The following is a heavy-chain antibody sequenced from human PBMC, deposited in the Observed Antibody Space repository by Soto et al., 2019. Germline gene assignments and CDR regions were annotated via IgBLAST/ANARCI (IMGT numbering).Heavy chain of an antibody. CDR2: IYYSGST. V-gene: IGHV4-39*01. CDR1: GGSISSSSYY. Sequence: SETLSLTCTVSGGSISSSSYYWGWIRQPPGKGLEWIGSIYYSGSTYYNPSLKSRVTISVDTSKNQFSLKLSSVTAADTAVYYCARRYGKNILRFLEYPFDPWGQGTLVTVSS. CDR3: ARRYGKNILRFLEYPFDP. D-gene: IGHD3-3*01. J-gene: IGHJ5*02.